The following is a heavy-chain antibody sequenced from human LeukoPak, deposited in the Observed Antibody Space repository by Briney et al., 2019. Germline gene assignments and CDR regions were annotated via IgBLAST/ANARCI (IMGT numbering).Heavy chain of an antibody. D-gene: IGHD2-8*01. V-gene: IGHV4-38-2*01. CDR2: IYHSGST. Sequence: SETLSLTCAVSGYSISSGYYWGWIRQPPGKGLEWIGSIYHSGSTYYNPSLKGRVTISVDTSKNQFSLKLSSVTAADTAVYYCASSSGYCTNGVCIGNAFDIWGQGTMVTVSS. CDR1: GYSISSGYY. CDR3: ASSSGYCTNGVCIGNAFDI. J-gene: IGHJ3*02.